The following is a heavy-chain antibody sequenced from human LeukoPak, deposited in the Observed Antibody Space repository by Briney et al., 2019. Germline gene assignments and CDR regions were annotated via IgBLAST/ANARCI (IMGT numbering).Heavy chain of an antibody. CDR1: GFTFSSYA. J-gene: IGHJ4*02. V-gene: IGHV3-30*04. Sequence: GGSLRLSCAASGFTFSSYAMHWVRQAPGKGLEWVAVISYDGSNKYYADSVKGRFTISRDNSKNTLYLQMNSLRAEDTAVYYCARDRYTGVYDLFDFCGQGTLVTVSS. D-gene: IGHD6-13*01. CDR3: ARDRYTGVYDLFDF. CDR2: ISYDGSNK.